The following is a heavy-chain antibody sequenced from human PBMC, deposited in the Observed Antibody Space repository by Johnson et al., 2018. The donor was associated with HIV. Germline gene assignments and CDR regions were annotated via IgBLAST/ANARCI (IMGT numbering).Heavy chain of an antibody. Sequence: QVQLVESGGGLVQPGGSLRLSCVASGFTFSSYGMHWVRQAPGKGLEWVASIRYDGSNKHYADSVKGRFTISRDNSKNTVSLQMNSLRAEDTAVYYCARDRRYYDSSGYEHDAFDSWGRGTMVTVSS. CDR1: GFTFSSYG. V-gene: IGHV3-30*02. J-gene: IGHJ3*02. D-gene: IGHD3-22*01. CDR2: IRYDGSNK. CDR3: ARDRRYYDSSGYEHDAFDS.